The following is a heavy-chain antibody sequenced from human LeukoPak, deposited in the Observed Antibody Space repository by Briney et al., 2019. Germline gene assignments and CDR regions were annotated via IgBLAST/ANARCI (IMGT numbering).Heavy chain of an antibody. D-gene: IGHD3-10*01. CDR2: IYYSGNT. V-gene: IGHV4-39*07. J-gene: IGHJ6*03. CDR1: GGSISSSSYY. Sequence: SETLSLTCTVSGGSISSSSYYWGWIRQPPGKGLEWIGSIYYSGNTYYNPSLKSRVTILVDTSKNQFSLKLSSVTAADTAVYYCAWGVRGSSYYKMDVGGKGTMVTVS. CDR3: AWGVRGSSYYKMDV.